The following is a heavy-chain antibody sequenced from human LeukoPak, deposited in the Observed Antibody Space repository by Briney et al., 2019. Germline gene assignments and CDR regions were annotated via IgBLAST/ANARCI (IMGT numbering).Heavy chain of an antibody. J-gene: IGHJ3*02. CDR3: AKSSGYSYGPRDAFDI. D-gene: IGHD5-18*01. V-gene: IGHV3-9*03. CDR1: GFTFDDYA. Sequence: GSSLRLSCAASGFTFDDYAMHWVRQAPGKGLEWVSGISWNSGSIGYVDSVKGRFTISRDNAKNSLYLQMNSLRAEDMALYYCAKSSGYSYGPRDAFDIWGQGTMVTVSS. CDR2: ISWNSGSI.